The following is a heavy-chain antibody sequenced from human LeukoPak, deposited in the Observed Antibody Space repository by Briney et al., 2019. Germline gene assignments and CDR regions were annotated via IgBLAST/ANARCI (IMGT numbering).Heavy chain of an antibody. CDR2: TRNKANSYTT. Sequence: GGSLRLSCAASGFTFSDHYIDWVRQAPGKRLEGVGRTRNKANSYTTEYAASVKGKFTISRDDSKNSLYLQMNSLKTEGTAVYYCARSSPDGPTDYWGQGTLVTVSS. J-gene: IGHJ4*02. CDR3: ARSSPDGPTDY. CDR1: GFTFSDHY. V-gene: IGHV3-72*01. D-gene: IGHD6-6*01.